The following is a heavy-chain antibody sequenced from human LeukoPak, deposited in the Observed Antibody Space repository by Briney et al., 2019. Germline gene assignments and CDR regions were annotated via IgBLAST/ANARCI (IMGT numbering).Heavy chain of an antibody. D-gene: IGHD3-10*01. CDR1: NFSFGYYG. V-gene: IGHV3-74*01. CDR3: ARVGTGSWYFDL. J-gene: IGHJ2*01. Sequence: GGSLRLSCTGSNFSFGYYGMNWVRQAPGKGLVWVSRINPDGGRISYADSVQGRFTISRDNAKNTVYLQMNSLRAEDTAVYYCARVGTGSWYFDLWGRGTLVTFSS. CDR2: INPDGGRI.